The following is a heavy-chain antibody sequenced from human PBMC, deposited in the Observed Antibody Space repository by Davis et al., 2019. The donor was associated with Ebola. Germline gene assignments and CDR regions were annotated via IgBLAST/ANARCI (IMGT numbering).Heavy chain of an antibody. D-gene: IGHD3-3*01. V-gene: IGHV3-23*01. CDR2: ISGSGGST. CDR1: VITFSSYA. CDR3: AKSGLSFGVVKYHYGMDV. J-gene: IGHJ6*04. Sequence: GESLKISCPDSVITFSSYAMTWVRQAPGKGLEWVSAISGSGGSTYYADSVKGRFTISRDNSKKTLYLQMNSLRAEDTAVYYCAKSGLSFGVVKYHYGMDVWGKGTTVTVSS.